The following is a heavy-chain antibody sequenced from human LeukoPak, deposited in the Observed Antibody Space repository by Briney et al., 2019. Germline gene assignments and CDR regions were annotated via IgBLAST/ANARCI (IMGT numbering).Heavy chain of an antibody. CDR2: INPNTGDT. D-gene: IGHD6-6*01. V-gene: IGHV1-2*02. CDR1: GYTFTSYA. Sequence: ASVKVSCKASGYTFTSYAMHWVRQAPGQRLEWMGWINPNTGDTDYVQNFQGRVTMTRDTSISTAYMELSRLRSDDTAVYYCARAYSSSFHAPLRYWGQGTLVTVSS. CDR3: ARAYSSSFHAPLRY. J-gene: IGHJ4*02.